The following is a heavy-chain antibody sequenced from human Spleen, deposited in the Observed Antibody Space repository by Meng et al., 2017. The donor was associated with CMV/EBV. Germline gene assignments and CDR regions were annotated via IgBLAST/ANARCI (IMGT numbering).Heavy chain of an antibody. Sequence: GGSLRLSCAASGFTFSSYWMSWVRQAPGKGLEWVANIKQDGSEKYYVDSVKGRFTISRDNAKNSLYLQMNSLRAEDTAVYYCARVGYSSSPDGWGMDVWGQGTTVTVSS. J-gene: IGHJ6*02. V-gene: IGHV3-7*01. CDR3: ARVGYSSSPDGWGMDV. CDR2: IKQDGSEK. D-gene: IGHD6-6*01. CDR1: GFTFSSYW.